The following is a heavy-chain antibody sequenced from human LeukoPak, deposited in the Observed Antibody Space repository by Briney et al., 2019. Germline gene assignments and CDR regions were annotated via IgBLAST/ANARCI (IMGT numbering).Heavy chain of an antibody. Sequence: GGSLRLSCAASGFTFSSYEMNWVRQAPGKGLEWVSYISSSGNIIYDADSVKGRFTISRDNAKNSLYLQMNSLRAEDTAVYYCARRFDSWGQGTLVTVSS. CDR3: ARRFDS. CDR2: ISSSGNII. CDR1: GFTFSSYE. V-gene: IGHV3-48*03. J-gene: IGHJ4*02.